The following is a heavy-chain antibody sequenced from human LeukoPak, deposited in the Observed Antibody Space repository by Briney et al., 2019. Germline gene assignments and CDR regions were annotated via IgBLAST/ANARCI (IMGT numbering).Heavy chain of an antibody. Sequence: SETLSLTCAVYGGSFSGYYWSWIRQPPGKGLEWIGEINHSGSTNYNPSLKSRVTISVDTAKNQFSLKLSSVIAADTAVYYCVRSGGYCTSATCHVEYFDLWGRGTLVRVSS. V-gene: IGHV4-34*01. J-gene: IGHJ2*01. CDR2: INHSGST. CDR3: VRSGGYCTSATCHVEYFDL. D-gene: IGHD2-2*01. CDR1: GGSFSGYY.